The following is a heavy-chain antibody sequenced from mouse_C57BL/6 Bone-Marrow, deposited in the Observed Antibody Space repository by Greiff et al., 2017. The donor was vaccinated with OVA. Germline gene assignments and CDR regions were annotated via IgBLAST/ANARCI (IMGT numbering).Heavy chain of an antibody. CDR1: GFNIKDDY. CDR3: TSYGNFDY. J-gene: IGHJ2*01. CDR2: IDPENGDT. D-gene: IGHD2-1*01. Sequence: VQLKQSGAELVRPGASVKLSCTASGFNIKDDYMYWVKQRPEQGLEWIGWIDPENGDTEYASKFQGKATITADTSSNTAYLQLSSLTSEDTAVYYCTSYGNFDYWGQGTTLTVSS. V-gene: IGHV14-4*01.